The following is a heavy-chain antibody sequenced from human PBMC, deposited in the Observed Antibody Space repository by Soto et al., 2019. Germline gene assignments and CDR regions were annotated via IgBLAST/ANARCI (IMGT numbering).Heavy chain of an antibody. CDR3: ARDKNWFDP. V-gene: IGHV4-59*01. Sequence: QVQLQESGPGLVKPSETLSLTCTVSGGSISSYYWRWIRQPPGKGLEWIGYIYYSGSTNYNPSLKSRVTISVDTSKNQFSLKLSSVTAADTAVYYCARDKNWFDPWGQGTLVTVSS. J-gene: IGHJ5*02. CDR1: GGSISSYY. CDR2: IYYSGST.